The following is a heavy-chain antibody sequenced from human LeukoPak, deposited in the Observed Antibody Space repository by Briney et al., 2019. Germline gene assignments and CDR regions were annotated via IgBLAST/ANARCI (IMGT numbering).Heavy chain of an antibody. D-gene: IGHD5-18*01. Sequence: SVKVSCKASGGTFSSYAISWVRQAPGQGLEGMGRIIPIFGIAHYAQKFQGRVTITADKSTSTPYMELSSLRSEDTAVYYCARSWRRRYSLNLPPPRYYYYGMDVWGQGTTVTVSS. CDR2: IIPIFGIA. CDR1: GGTFSSYA. CDR3: ARSWRRRYSLNLPPPRYYYYGMDV. V-gene: IGHV1-69*04. J-gene: IGHJ6*02.